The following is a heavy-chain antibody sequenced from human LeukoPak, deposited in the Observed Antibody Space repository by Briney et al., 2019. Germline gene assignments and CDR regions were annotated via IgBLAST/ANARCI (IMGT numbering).Heavy chain of an antibody. CDR1: GGTLSSYA. J-gene: IGHJ5*02. CDR3: ARSSGYYYLNWFDP. V-gene: IGHV1-69*05. D-gene: IGHD3-22*01. CDR2: IIPIFGTA. Sequence: GSSVKVSCKASGGTLSSYAISWVRQAPGQGLEWMGGIIPIFGTANYAQKFQGRVTITTDESTSTAYMELSSLRSEDTAVYYCARSSGYYYLNWFDPWGQGTLVTVSS.